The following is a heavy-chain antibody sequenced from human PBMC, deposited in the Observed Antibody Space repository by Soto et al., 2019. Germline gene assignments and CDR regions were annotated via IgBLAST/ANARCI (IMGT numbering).Heavy chain of an antibody. D-gene: IGHD1-26*01. CDR2: ISGSGGST. V-gene: IGHV3-23*01. J-gene: IGHJ3*02. CDR1: GFNLRDHA. Sequence: GGSLRLSCAASGFNLRDHAMHWVRQPPGRGLEWVSAISGSGGSTYYADSVKGRFTISRDNSKNTLYLQMNSLRAEDTAVYYCAKEFLLVGALSAFDIWGQGTMVTVXS. CDR3: AKEFLLVGALSAFDI.